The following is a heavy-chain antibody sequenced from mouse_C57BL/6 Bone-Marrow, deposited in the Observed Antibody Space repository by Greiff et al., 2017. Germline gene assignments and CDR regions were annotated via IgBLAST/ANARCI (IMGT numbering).Heavy chain of an antibody. CDR3: ERDGTAWFAG. V-gene: IGHV1-61*01. Sequence: QVQLQQPGAELVRPGSSVKLSCKASGYTFTSYWMDWVKQRPGQGLEWIGNIYPSDSETHYNQKFKDKATLTVDKSSSTAYMQLSSLTSEVSAVYYCERDGTAWFAGWGKGPLVTVAA. J-gene: IGHJ3*01. D-gene: IGHD2-1*01. CDR1: GYTFTSYW. CDR2: IYPSDSET.